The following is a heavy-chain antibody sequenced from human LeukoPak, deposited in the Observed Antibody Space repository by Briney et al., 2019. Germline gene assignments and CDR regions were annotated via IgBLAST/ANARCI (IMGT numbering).Heavy chain of an antibody. D-gene: IGHD4-17*01. Sequence: GGSLRLSCAASGFTSSSYAMSWVRQAPGKGLEWVSAISGSGGSTYYADSVKGRFTISRDNSKNTLYLQMNSLRAEDTAVYYCAKVPHYGDYVIWGQGTMVTVSS. J-gene: IGHJ3*02. CDR1: GFTSSSYA. CDR3: AKVPHYGDYVI. V-gene: IGHV3-23*01. CDR2: ISGSGGST.